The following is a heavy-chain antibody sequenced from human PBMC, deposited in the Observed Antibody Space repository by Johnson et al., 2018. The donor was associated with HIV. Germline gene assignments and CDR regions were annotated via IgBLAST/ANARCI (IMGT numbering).Heavy chain of an antibody. CDR3: AGERCIYYDSGDYYYADAFDI. Sequence: QVQLVESGGGLVKPGGSLRLSCAASGFTFSDYYMSWIRQAPGKGLEWVSYISSSGSTIYYADSVKGRFTISRENSTNTLYLQMNSMRPDEPAFYYCAGERCIYYDSGDYYYADAFDIWGHGTMVTVSS. D-gene: IGHD3-22*01. CDR1: GFTFSDYY. CDR2: ISSSGSTI. J-gene: IGHJ3*02. V-gene: IGHV3-11*04.